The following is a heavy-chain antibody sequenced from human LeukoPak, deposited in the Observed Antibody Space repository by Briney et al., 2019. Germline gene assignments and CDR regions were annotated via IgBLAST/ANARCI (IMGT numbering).Heavy chain of an antibody. D-gene: IGHD6-6*01. V-gene: IGHV3-53*01. CDR2: IYSGGST. CDR3: ARIYSSSSSRGAFDI. CDR1: GFSVSSKY. J-gene: IGHJ3*02. Sequence: GGSLRLSCAASGFSVSSKYMSWVRQAPGKGLEWVSVIYSGGSTYYADSVKGRFTISRDNSKNSLYLQMNSLRAEDTAVYYCARIYSSSSSRGAFDIWGQGTMVTVSS.